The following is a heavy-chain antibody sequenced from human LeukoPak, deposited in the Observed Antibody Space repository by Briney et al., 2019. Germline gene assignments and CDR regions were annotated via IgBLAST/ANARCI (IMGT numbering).Heavy chain of an antibody. CDR3: AKGILYDILTGPFDY. D-gene: IGHD3-9*01. CDR1: GFTFRTYW. V-gene: IGHV3-7*03. Sequence: PGGSLRLSCAASGFTFRTYWMSWVRQAPGKGLEWVASIKEDGGEKYYVDSVKGRFTISRDNAKNSLYLQMNSLRAEDTALYHCAKGILYDILTGPFDYWGQGTLVTVSS. CDR2: IKEDGGEK. J-gene: IGHJ4*02.